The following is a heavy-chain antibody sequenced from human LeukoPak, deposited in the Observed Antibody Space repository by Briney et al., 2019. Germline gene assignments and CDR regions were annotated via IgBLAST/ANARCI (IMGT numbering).Heavy chain of an antibody. CDR3: ARQVTGNYGLGY. D-gene: IGHD3-22*01. V-gene: IGHV3-74*01. Sequence: PGRTLRLSCAVSVVTLSSYCMHWVPDVPGKGRVWVSRIHTEGNVADHAGSVKGRFTISRHNAKNTLYLQMNSLSAEDTSVYQCARQVTGNYGLGYWRQATMLSLSS. CDR1: VVTLSSYC. CDR2: IHTEGNVA. J-gene: IGHJ4*02.